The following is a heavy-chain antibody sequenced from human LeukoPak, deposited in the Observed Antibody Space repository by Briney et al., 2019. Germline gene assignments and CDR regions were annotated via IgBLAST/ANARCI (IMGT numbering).Heavy chain of an antibody. Sequence: SETLSLTCAVSGDSISSSNWWSWVRQPPGKGLEWIGEIYHSGSTNYNPSLKSRVTISVDKSKNQFSLKLSSVAAADTAVYYCASAGFDSNLDYWGQGTLVTVSS. J-gene: IGHJ4*02. CDR3: ASAGFDSNLDY. CDR1: GDSISSSNW. CDR2: IYHSGST. V-gene: IGHV4-4*02. D-gene: IGHD3-10*01.